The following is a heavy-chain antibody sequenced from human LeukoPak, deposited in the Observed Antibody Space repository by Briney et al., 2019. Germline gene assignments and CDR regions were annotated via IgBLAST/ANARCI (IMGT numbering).Heavy chain of an antibody. J-gene: IGHJ4*02. D-gene: IGHD1-26*01. CDR2: IYSGGST. CDR3: ARLEKSGFDSPFDF. Sequence: GGSLRLSCAASGFTVSSNYMSWVRQAPGKGLEWVSIIYSGGSTYSADSFKGRFTISRDDSKNTLYLQMNSLGVEDTAVYFCARLEKSGFDSPFDFWGQGTLVTVSS. V-gene: IGHV3-53*01. CDR1: GFTVSSNY.